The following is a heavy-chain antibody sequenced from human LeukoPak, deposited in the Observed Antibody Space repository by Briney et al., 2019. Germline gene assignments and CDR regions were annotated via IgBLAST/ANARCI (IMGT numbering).Heavy chain of an antibody. CDR2: INGGGGST. CDR1: GFIFSSNG. D-gene: IGHD2-8*01. V-gene: IGHV3-23*01. Sequence: GGSLRLSCTASGFIFSSNGMAWVRQAPGKGPEWVSFINGGGGSTLYADSVKGRFTISRDNSKNTLYLQMNALRAGDTAVYYCAKGINGYLYYFDYWGQGTLVTVSS. J-gene: IGHJ4*02. CDR3: AKGINGYLYYFDY.